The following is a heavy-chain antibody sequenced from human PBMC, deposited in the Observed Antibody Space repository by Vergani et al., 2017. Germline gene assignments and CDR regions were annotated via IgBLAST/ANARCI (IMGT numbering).Heavy chain of an antibody. J-gene: IGHJ1*01. CDR2: ISSSGSTI. V-gene: IGHV3-48*04. CDR3: ARDEYYYDSSGYYYGYFQH. Sequence: EVQLLESGGDLVQPGGSLRLSCAASGFTFNHYAMNWVRQAPGKGLEWVSYISSSGSTIYYADSVKGRFTISRDNAKNSLYLQMNSLRAEDTAVYYCARDEYYYDSSGYYYGYFQHWGQGTLVTVSS. CDR1: GFTFNHYA. D-gene: IGHD3-22*01.